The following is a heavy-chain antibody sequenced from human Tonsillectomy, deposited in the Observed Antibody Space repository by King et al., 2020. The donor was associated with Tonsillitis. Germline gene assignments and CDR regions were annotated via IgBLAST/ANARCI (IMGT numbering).Heavy chain of an antibody. CDR1: GFTFSSYP. V-gene: IGHV3-30-3*01. J-gene: IGHJ4*02. D-gene: IGHD7-27*01. Sequence: VQLVESGRGVVQPGRSLRLSCAASGFTFSSYPMHWVRQAPGKGLEWVAVISFDGSNKYYADSVQGRFTISRDNSKNTLYLQMNSLSAEDTAGYYCARDGRELTGDYYFDYWGQGTLVTVSS. CDR2: ISFDGSNK. CDR3: ARDGRELTGDYYFDY.